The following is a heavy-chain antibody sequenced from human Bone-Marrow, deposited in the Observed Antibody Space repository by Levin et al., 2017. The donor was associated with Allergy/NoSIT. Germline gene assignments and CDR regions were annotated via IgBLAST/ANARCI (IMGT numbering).Heavy chain of an antibody. CDR3: ARGGRWSFSYYFDY. J-gene: IGHJ4*02. D-gene: IGHD3-10*01. CDR2: INHSGST. V-gene: IGHV4-34*01. Sequence: SETLSLTCAVDGGSFTGYFWTWIRQPPGKGLEWIGEINHSGSTKYNPSLTSRVTISVDTSQKEFSLNLSSVPAADTAVFYCARGGRWSFSYYFDYWGQGTRVTVSS. CDR1: GGSFTGYF.